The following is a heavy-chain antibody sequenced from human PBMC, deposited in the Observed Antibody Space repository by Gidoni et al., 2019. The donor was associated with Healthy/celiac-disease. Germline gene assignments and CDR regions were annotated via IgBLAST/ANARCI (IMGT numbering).Heavy chain of an antibody. V-gene: IGHV3-23*01. Sequence: EVQLLESGGGLVQPGGSLRLSCAASGFTFSSYAMSWVRQAPGKGLEWVSAISGSGGSTYYADSVKGRFTISRDNSKNTLYLQMNSLRAEDTAVYYCAKDPNSSSWYWDWYFDLWGRGTLVTVSS. J-gene: IGHJ2*01. D-gene: IGHD6-13*01. CDR3: AKDPNSSSWYWDWYFDL. CDR1: GFTFSSYA. CDR2: ISGSGGST.